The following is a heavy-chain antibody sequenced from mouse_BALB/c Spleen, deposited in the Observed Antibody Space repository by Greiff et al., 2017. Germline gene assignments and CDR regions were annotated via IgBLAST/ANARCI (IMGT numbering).Heavy chain of an antibody. D-gene: IGHD1-2*01. CDR3: AIHYYGYSTFAY. V-gene: IGHV3-8*02. CDR2: ISYSGST. Sequence: EVKLMESGPSLVKPSQTLSLTCSVTGDSITSGYWNWIRKFPGNKLEYMGYISYSGSTYYNPSLKSRISLTRDTSKNQYYLQLNSVTTEDTATYYCAIHYYGYSTFAYWGQGTLVTVSA. J-gene: IGHJ3*01. CDR1: GDSITSGY.